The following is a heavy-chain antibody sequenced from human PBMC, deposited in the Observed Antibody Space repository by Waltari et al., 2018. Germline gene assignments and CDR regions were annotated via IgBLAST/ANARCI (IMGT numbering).Heavy chain of an antibody. CDR1: GFTFSSYW. V-gene: IGHV3-7*01. J-gene: IGHJ4*02. D-gene: IGHD6-6*01. CDR2: IKQDGSEK. CDR3: ARAEQHVFDY. Sequence: EVQLVESGGGLVQPGGSLRLSCAAYGFTFSSYWMSWVRQAPGKGLEWVANIKQDGSEKYYVDSVKGRFTISRDNAKNSLYLQMNSLRAEDTAVYYCARAEQHVFDYWGQGTLVTVSS.